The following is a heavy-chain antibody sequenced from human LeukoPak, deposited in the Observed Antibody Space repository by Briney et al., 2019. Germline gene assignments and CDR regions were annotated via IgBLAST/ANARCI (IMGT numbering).Heavy chain of an antibody. CDR1: GGTFNSYA. CDR3: ARDHAGMARTGAFDI. Sequence: SVKVSCKASGGTFNSYAISWVRQAPGQGLEWMGGIIPIFGTANYAQKFQGRVTITADKSTSTAYMELSSLRSEDTAVYYCARDHAGMARTGAFDIWGQGTMVTVSS. D-gene: IGHD5-24*01. J-gene: IGHJ3*02. CDR2: IIPIFGTA. V-gene: IGHV1-69*06.